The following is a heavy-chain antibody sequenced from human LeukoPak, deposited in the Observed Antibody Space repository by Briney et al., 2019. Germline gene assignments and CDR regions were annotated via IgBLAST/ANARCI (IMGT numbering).Heavy chain of an antibody. CDR1: GFAFSSYA. CDR3: AKDRGVGVVIILDY. J-gene: IGHJ4*02. D-gene: IGHD3-3*01. CDR2: ISGSGGST. Sequence: GGSLRLSCAASGFAFSSYAMSWVRQAPGKGLEWVSAISGSGGSTYYADSVKGRFTISRDNSKNTLYLQMNSLRAEDTAVYYCAKDRGVGVVIILDYWGQGTLVTVSS. V-gene: IGHV3-23*01.